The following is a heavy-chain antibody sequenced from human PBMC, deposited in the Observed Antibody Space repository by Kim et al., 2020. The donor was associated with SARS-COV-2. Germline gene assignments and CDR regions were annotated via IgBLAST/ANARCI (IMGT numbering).Heavy chain of an antibody. D-gene: IGHD6-13*01. V-gene: IGHV3-11*06. CDR3: ARDSFRAYSSSWYYFDY. J-gene: IGHJ4*02. Sequence: VKGRFTIARDNEKNSLYLQMNSLRAEDTAVYYCARDSFRAYSSSWYYFDYWGQGTLVTVSS.